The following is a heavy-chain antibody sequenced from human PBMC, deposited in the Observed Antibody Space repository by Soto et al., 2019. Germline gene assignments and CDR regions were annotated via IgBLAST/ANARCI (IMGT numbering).Heavy chain of an antibody. V-gene: IGHV3-33*08. J-gene: IGHJ4*02. CDR2: IWYDGSNK. CDR1: GFIFSNAW. D-gene: IGHD4-17*01. CDR3: ARDGFYGDHFDY. Sequence: VQLVESGGGLVKPGGSLRLSCAASGFIFSNAWMSWVRQAPGKGLEWVAVIWYDGSNKYYADSVKGRFTISRDNSKNTLYLQMNSLRAEDTAVYYCARDGFYGDHFDYWGQGTLVTVSS.